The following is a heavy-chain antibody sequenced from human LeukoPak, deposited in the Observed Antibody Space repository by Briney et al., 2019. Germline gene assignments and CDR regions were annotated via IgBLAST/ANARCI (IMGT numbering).Heavy chain of an antibody. CDR2: INPNSGDS. CDR3: ARALLNPDSGSNSNPD. Sequence: GASVKVSCKASGYTFISYYMHWVRQAPGQGLEWMGCINPNSGDSKYAQKFQGRVTMTRDTSITTVYMEMNRLRSDDTAVYYCARALLNPDSGSNSNPDWGQGTLVTVSS. V-gene: IGHV1-2*02. CDR1: GYTFISYY. J-gene: IGHJ4*02. D-gene: IGHD1-26*01.